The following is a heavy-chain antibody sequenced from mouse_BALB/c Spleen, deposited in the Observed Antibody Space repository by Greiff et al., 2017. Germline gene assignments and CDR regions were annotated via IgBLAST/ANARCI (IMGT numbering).Heavy chain of an antibody. CDR2: IRNKANGYTT. J-gene: IGHJ4*01. Sequence: EVQLQESGGGLVQPGGSLRLSCATSGFTFTDYYMSWVRQPPGKALEWLGFIRNKANGYTTEYSASVKGRFTISRDNSQSILYLQMNTLRAEDSATYYCARDISYDYSYAMDYWGQGTSVTVSS. CDR3: ARDISYDYSYAMDY. V-gene: IGHV7-3*02. CDR1: GFTFTDYY. D-gene: IGHD2-4*01.